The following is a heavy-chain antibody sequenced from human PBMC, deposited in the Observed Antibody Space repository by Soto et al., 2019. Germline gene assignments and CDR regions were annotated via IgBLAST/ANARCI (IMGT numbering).Heavy chain of an antibody. Sequence: GESLKISCKGSGFTFTTYWIAWVRQVPGKGLEWMGIIFPVDSATTYSPSFQGQVTISADKSITTAYLQWSSLKASDTAMYYCARLSGCSNGVCYKFDYWGQGTLVTVSS. D-gene: IGHD2-8*01. CDR1: GFTFTTYW. J-gene: IGHJ4*02. CDR3: ARLSGCSNGVCYKFDY. CDR2: IFPVDSAT. V-gene: IGHV5-51*01.